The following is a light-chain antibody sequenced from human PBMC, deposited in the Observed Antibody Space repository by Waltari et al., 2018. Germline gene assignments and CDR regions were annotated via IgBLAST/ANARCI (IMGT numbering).Light chain of an antibody. CDR2: EAA. Sequence: SCRASKSIRTYLGWYQQKPGQAPRLLLFEAASRATGIPARFRGTGSGTDFTLTVSDLEPEDFGIYYCQQRSIWPYTFGQGTRLEIK. CDR3: QQRSIWPYT. J-gene: IGKJ2*01. CDR1: KSIRTY. V-gene: IGKV3-11*01.